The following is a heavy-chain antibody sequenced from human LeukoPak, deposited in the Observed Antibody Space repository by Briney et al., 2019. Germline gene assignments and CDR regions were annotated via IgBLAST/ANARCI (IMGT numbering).Heavy chain of an antibody. Sequence: GGSLRLSCAASGFTFSSYSMNWVRQALGKGLEWVSSISSSSSYIYYADSVKGRFTISRDNAKNSLYLQMNSLRAEDTAVYYCARDPTNYYDSSGSWGQGTLVTVSS. CDR1: GFTFSSYS. V-gene: IGHV3-21*01. CDR3: ARDPTNYYDSSGS. J-gene: IGHJ5*02. D-gene: IGHD3-22*01. CDR2: ISSSSSYI.